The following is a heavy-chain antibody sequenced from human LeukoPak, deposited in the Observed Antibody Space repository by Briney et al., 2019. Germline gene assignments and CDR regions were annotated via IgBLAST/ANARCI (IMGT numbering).Heavy chain of an antibody. Sequence: TSETLSLTCTVSGGSISSHYWSWLRQPPGKGLEWIGYIYYSGSTNYSPSLKSRVTISVDTSKNQFSLKLSSVTAADTAVYYCARVGAAVATVFDYWGQGTLVTVSS. J-gene: IGHJ4*02. CDR2: IYYSGST. CDR3: ARVGAAVATVFDY. D-gene: IGHD5-12*01. CDR1: GGSISSHY. V-gene: IGHV4-59*11.